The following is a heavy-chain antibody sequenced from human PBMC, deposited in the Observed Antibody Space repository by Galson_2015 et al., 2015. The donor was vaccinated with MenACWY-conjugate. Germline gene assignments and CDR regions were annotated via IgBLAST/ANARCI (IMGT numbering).Heavy chain of an antibody. CDR2: INSDGRVT. CDR1: TFSLNDYW. Sequence: SLRLSCAASTFSLNDYWIHWVRHAPGKGLVWVSRINSDGRVTSYADSVKGRFTISRDNAKNTVHLQMNSLRAEDTAVYYCVRVMGYGSGSQKMDYWGQGTLVTVSS. V-gene: IGHV3-74*01. D-gene: IGHD3-10*01. CDR3: VRVMGYGSGSQKMDY. J-gene: IGHJ4*02.